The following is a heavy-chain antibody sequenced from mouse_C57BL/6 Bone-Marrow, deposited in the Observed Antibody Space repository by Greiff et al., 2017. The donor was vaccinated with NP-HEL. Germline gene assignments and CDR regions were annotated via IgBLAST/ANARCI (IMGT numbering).Heavy chain of an antibody. CDR2: ISYDGSN. J-gene: IGHJ4*01. CDR3: AVNYYGSSSLYAMDY. D-gene: IGHD1-1*01. Sequence: DVQLVESGPGLVKPSQSLSLTCSVTGYSITSGYYWNWIRQFPGNKLEWMGYISYDGSNNYNPSLKNRISITRDTSKNQFFLKLNSVTTEDTATYYCAVNYYGSSSLYAMDYWGQGTSVTVSS. V-gene: IGHV3-6*01. CDR1: GYSITSGYY.